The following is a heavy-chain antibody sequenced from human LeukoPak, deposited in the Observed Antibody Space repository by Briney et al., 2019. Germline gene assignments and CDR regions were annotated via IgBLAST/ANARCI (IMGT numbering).Heavy chain of an antibody. CDR1: GFTFSSYG. CDR3: AKVNGGSGWGAY. D-gene: IGHD6-19*01. V-gene: IGHV3-30*18. Sequence: GRSLRLSCAASGFTFSSYGMHWVRQAPGKGLEWVAVISYDGSNKYYADSVKGRFTISRDNSKNTLYLQMNSLRAEDTAVYYCAKVNGGSGWGAYWGQETLVTVSS. CDR2: ISYDGSNK. J-gene: IGHJ4*02.